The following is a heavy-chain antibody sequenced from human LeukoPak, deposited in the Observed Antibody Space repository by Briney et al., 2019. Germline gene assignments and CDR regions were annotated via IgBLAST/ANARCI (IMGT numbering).Heavy chain of an antibody. J-gene: IGHJ3*02. V-gene: IGHV3-48*03. CDR3: ARSPYSGSYYGDALDI. Sequence: GGSLRLSCAASGFTFNIYEMNWVRQAPGKGLEWVSHISSSGTTIYYADSVKGRFTISRDNAKNSLYLQLNSLRAEDTAVYYCARSPYSGSYYGDALDIWGQGTMVTVSS. D-gene: IGHD1-26*01. CDR1: GFTFNIYE. CDR2: ISSSGTTI.